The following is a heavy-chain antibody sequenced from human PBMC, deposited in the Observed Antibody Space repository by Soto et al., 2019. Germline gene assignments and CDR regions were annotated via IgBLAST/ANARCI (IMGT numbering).Heavy chain of an antibody. J-gene: IGHJ4*02. CDR1: GFTFSDYY. CDR2: ISSSGSTI. Sequence: QVQLVESGGGLVKPGGSLRLSCAASGFTFSDYYMSWIRQAPGKGLEWVSYISSSGSTIYYADSVKGRFTTSRDNAKNSLYLQMNSLRAEDTAVYYCARDPPYYDILTGANGGGDYWGQGTLVTVSS. D-gene: IGHD3-9*01. CDR3: ARDPPYYDILTGANGGGDY. V-gene: IGHV3-11*01.